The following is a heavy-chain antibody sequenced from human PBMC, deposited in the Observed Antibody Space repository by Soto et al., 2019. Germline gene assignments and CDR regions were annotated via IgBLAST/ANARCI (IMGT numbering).Heavy chain of an antibody. V-gene: IGHV4-34*01. CDR3: AVPGDGDSDY. Sequence: SETLSLTCAVYCGSFSGYYWSWIRQPPGKGLEWIGEINHSGSTNYNPSLKSRVTISVDTYKNQFSLKLSSVTAADTAVYYCAVPGDGDSDYWSQGTLVTVSS. J-gene: IGHJ4*02. CDR1: CGSFSGYY. CDR2: INHSGST.